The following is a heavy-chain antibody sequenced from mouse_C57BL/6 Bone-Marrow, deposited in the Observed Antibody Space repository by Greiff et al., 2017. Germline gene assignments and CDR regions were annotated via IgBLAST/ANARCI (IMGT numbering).Heavy chain of an antibody. D-gene: IGHD2-1*01. Sequence: VQGVESGAELVKPGASVKISCKASGYAFSSYWMNWVKQRPGKGLEWIGQIYPGDGDTNFNGKFKGKATLTADKSSSTAYMQLSSLTSEDSAVYFCAPYGNYYLYAMDYWGQGTSVTVSS. CDR3: APYGNYYLYAMDY. V-gene: IGHV1-80*01. J-gene: IGHJ4*01. CDR1: GYAFSSYW. CDR2: IYPGDGDT.